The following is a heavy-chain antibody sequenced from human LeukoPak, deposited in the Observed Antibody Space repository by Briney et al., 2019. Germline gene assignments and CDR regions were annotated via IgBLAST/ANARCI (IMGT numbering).Heavy chain of an antibody. CDR2: ISDIGSI. D-gene: IGHD2/OR15-2a*01. CDR1: GASISSYY. V-gene: IGHV4-59*08. CDR3: AGHHPRNTFDF. J-gene: IGHJ4*02. Sequence: PWETLSLSCAASGASISSYYRSWIRQPPGKGLEWVSYISDIGSINYNPSLKSRVTISSDTSKNQFSLKLSSVTAADTAVYYCAGHHPRNTFDFWGQGTLVTVSS.